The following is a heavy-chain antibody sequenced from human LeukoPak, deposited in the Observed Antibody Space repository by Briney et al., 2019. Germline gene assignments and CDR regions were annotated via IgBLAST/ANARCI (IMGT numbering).Heavy chain of an antibody. Sequence: ASVKVSCKASGYTFTSYGISWVRQAPGQGLEWMGWISAYNGNTNYAQKLQGRVTMTTDTSTSTAYMELRSLRSDDTAVYYCARVVVVVPAAIRNYYYYYGMDVWGQGTTVTVSS. D-gene: IGHD2-2*02. V-gene: IGHV1-18*01. CDR1: GYTFTSYG. CDR3: ARVVVVVPAAIRNYYYYYGMDV. J-gene: IGHJ6*02. CDR2: ISAYNGNT.